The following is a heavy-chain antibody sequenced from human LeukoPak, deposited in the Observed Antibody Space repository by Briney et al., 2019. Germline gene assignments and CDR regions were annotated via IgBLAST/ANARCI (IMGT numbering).Heavy chain of an antibody. CDR3: ARDGSDSSFFDY. D-gene: IGHD2-15*01. V-gene: IGHV1-69*04. CDR1: GYTFTSYG. CDR2: IISILGIA. J-gene: IGHJ4*02. Sequence: ASVKVSCKASGYTFTSYGITWVRQAPGQGLEWMGRIISILGIANYAQKFQGRVTITADKSTSTAYMELSSLRSEDTAVYYCARDGSDSSFFDYWGQGTLVTVSS.